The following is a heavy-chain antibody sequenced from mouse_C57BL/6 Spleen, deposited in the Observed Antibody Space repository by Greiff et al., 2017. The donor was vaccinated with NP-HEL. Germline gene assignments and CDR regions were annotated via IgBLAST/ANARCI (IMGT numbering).Heavy chain of an antibody. V-gene: IGHV1-80*01. CDR1: GYAFSSYW. Sequence: QVQLQQSGAELVKPGASVKISCKASGYAFSSYWMNWVKQRPGKGLEWIGQIYPGDGDTNYNGKFKGKATLTADKSSSTAYMQLSSLTSEDSAVYFCARMADSKYVGYYFDYWGQGTTLTVSS. J-gene: IGHJ2*01. CDR3: ARMADSKYVGYYFDY. CDR2: IYPGDGDT. D-gene: IGHD2-5*01.